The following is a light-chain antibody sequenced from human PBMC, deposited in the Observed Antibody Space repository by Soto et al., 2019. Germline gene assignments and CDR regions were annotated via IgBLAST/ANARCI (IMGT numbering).Light chain of an antibody. CDR1: SSDIGGYNF. V-gene: IGLV2-14*03. CDR3: SSYTTTTTAI. J-gene: IGLJ2*01. CDR2: DVI. Sequence: QSVLTQPASVSGSPGQSITIACTGSSSDIGGYNFVSWYQQHPGKAPKLLIYDVIKRPSGVSSRFSGSKSGNTASLTISGLQAGDEADYYCSSYTTTTTAIFGGGTKLTVL.